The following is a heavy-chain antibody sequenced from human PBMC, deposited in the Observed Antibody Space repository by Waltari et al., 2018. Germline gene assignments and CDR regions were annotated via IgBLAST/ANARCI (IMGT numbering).Heavy chain of an antibody. CDR2: IYYSGST. Sequence: QLQLQESGPGLVKPSETLSLTCTVSGGSISSSSYYWGWIRQPPGKGLEWIGSIYYSGSTYYNPSLKSRVTISVDTSKNQFSLKLSSVTAADTAVYYCWSTHQLVQQGFDYWGQGTLVTVSS. D-gene: IGHD6-13*01. V-gene: IGHV4-39*07. CDR3: WSTHQLVQQGFDY. CDR1: GGSISSSSYY. J-gene: IGHJ4*02.